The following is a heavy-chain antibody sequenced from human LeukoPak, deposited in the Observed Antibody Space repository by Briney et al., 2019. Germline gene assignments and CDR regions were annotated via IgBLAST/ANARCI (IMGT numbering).Heavy chain of an antibody. Sequence: PGRSLRLSCAASGFIFSNYGMHWVRQAPVKGLEWVAVIWYDGSNKYYADSVKGRLTISRDNSKNTLYLQMSSLRAEDTAVYYCASATSNYYYYGLDVWGQGTTVTVSS. CDR3: ASATSNYYYYGLDV. V-gene: IGHV3-33*01. J-gene: IGHJ6*02. CDR1: GFIFSNYG. CDR2: IWYDGSNK.